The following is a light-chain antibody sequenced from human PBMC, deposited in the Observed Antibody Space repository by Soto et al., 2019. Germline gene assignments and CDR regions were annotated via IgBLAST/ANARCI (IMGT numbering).Light chain of an antibody. CDR1: SSNIGGNS. J-gene: IGLJ1*01. V-gene: IGLV1-51*01. CDR2: DDD. Sequence: QSVLTQPPSVSAAPGQKVTISCSGSSSNIGGNSVSWYQQLPGTAPKLLIYDDDKRPSGIPDRFSGSKSGTSATLGITGFQTGDEADYYWGSWDSSLSAYVFGTGTKGTGL. CDR3: GSWDSSLSAYV.